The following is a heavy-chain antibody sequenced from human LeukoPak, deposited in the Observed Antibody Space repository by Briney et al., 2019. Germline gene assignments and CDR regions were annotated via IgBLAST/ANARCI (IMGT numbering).Heavy chain of an antibody. J-gene: IGHJ4*02. CDR3: ARLVPAAMGGFGFDY. CDR1: GDSISGNNYY. D-gene: IGHD2-2*01. Sequence: PSETLSLTCTVSGDSISGNNYYWAWIRQPPGKGLEWIGSIYYSGRTFSTPSLKSRVTISADTYKNQFSLNLSSVTAADTAVYYCARLVPAAMGGFGFDYWGQGTLATVSS. V-gene: IGHV4-39*01. CDR2: IYYSGRT.